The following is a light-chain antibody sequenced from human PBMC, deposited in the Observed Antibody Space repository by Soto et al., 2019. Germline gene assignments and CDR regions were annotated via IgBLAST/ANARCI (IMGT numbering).Light chain of an antibody. CDR2: AAS. Sequence: DIQMTQSPSSVSASVGDRVTITCRASQGISNWLAWYQQKPGKAPKLLIYAASTLQGGVPSRFSGSGSGTDFSLTISSLRPEDFASYYCQQANSFPPWSFGQGTKVDI. CDR3: QQANSFPPWS. CDR1: QGISNW. J-gene: IGKJ1*01. V-gene: IGKV1-12*01.